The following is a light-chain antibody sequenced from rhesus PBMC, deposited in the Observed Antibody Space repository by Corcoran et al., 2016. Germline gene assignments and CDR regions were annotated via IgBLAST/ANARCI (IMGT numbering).Light chain of an antibody. CDR1: QNVNSN. V-gene: IGKV3-42*01. J-gene: IGKJ4*01. Sequence: EIVMTQSPATLSLSPGERATLSCRASQNVNSNLAWYQQQPGQSPKPLSYGASSRAPGIPHRFSGSVYGTEFTLTISSLEPEDVGVYFCQQDYIWPLTFGGGTKVELK. CDR3: QQDYIWPLT. CDR2: GAS.